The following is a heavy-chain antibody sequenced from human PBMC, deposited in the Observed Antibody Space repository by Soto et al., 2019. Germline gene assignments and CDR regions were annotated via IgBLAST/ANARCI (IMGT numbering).Heavy chain of an antibody. CDR1: GFTLSSYG. Sequence: GGSLRLSCAASGFTLSSYGMHWVRQAPGKGLEWVAVIWYDGNNKYYADSVKGRFTISRDNSKNTLYLQMNSLRAEDTAIYYCARDMLAAAGIVGWFDPWGQGTLVTVSS. CDR2: IWYDGNNK. D-gene: IGHD6-13*01. V-gene: IGHV3-33*01. CDR3: ARDMLAAAGIVGWFDP. J-gene: IGHJ5*02.